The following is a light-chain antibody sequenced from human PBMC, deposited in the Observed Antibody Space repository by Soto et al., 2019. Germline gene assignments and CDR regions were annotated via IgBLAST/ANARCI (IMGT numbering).Light chain of an antibody. Sequence: DIQMTQPPSSLSASLGDSVTITCRASQAIKKFLAWYQQRPGEVPKVLIYAASSLRPGVPTRFSGNGSGTDFTFTINSLQPEDVATYYCQKYDRAPATFGQGTKVDVK. V-gene: IGKV1-27*01. CDR2: AAS. J-gene: IGKJ1*01. CDR3: QKYDRAPAT. CDR1: QAIKKF.